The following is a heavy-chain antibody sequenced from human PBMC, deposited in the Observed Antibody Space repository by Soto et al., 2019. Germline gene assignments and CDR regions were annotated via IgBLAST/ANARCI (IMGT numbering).Heavy chain of an antibody. D-gene: IGHD2-21*01. J-gene: IGHJ5*02. CDR3: VRSGTARLLRHSWFDT. CDR2: ITTSSAYI. Sequence: VQLVESGGGLVKPGGSLRLSCAASGFTFNTYDMNWVRQAPGKGLEWVSSITTSSAYIYYADSLKGRITISRDNGKNSRFLQMNSLRAEDTAVYYCVRSGTARLLRHSWFDTWGQGTLVTVSS. CDR1: GFTFNTYD. V-gene: IGHV3-21*01.